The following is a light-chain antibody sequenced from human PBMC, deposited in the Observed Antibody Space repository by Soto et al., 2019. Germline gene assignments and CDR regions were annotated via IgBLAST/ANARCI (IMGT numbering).Light chain of an antibody. CDR1: QSISTN. CDR2: DAS. Sequence: EIGLTQSPAHLSLSPGERVTLSCRASQSISTNLAWYQQRPGQAPRLLIYDASNRASGSPARFSGSGSGTAVTLPISSLEHEDFAVYYCQQRYNWTPLTFGGGTKVEI. V-gene: IGKV3-11*01. J-gene: IGKJ4*01. CDR3: QQRYNWTPLT.